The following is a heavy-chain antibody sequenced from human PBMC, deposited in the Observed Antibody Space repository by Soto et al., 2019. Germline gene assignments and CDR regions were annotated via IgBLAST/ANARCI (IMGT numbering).Heavy chain of an antibody. D-gene: IGHD1-20*01. CDR1: GFTLSSFA. CDR2: ISGSGSTT. J-gene: IGHJ4*02. V-gene: IGHV3-23*01. Sequence: EVQLLESGGDLVQPGGSLRLSCAASGFTLSSFAMSWVRQAPGKGLEWVSAISGSGSTTFYADSVKGRFAISRDNSKNTVYLQMDSLRAEDTALYYCAKARSGITGTTRPLAYWGQGTLVTVSS. CDR3: AKARSGITGTTRPLAY.